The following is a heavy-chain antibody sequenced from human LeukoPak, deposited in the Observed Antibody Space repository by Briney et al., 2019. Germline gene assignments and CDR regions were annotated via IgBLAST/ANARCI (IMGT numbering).Heavy chain of an antibody. CDR3: ARGRSWSGYPDDAFDI. CDR2: MNPNSGNT. CDR1: GYTFTSYD. D-gene: IGHD3-3*01. Sequence: ASVKVSCKASGYTFTSYDINWVRQATGQGLEWMGWMNPNSGNTGYAQKFQGRVTITRNTSIGTAYMELSSLRSEDTAVYYCARGRSWSGYPDDAFDIWGQGTMVTVSS. J-gene: IGHJ3*02. V-gene: IGHV1-8*03.